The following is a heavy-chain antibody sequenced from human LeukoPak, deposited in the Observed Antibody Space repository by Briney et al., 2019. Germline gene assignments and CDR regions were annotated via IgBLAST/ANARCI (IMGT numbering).Heavy chain of an antibody. CDR2: ISGSGGST. J-gene: IGHJ4*02. Sequence: GGSLRLSCAASGFTFSSYEMNWVRQAPGKGLEWVSAISGSGGSTYYADSVKGRFTISRDNSKNTLYLQMNSLRAEDTAVYYWAKFSGSYFNYFDYWGQGTLVTVSS. V-gene: IGHV3-23*01. D-gene: IGHD1-26*01. CDR1: GFTFSSYE. CDR3: AKFSGSYFNYFDY.